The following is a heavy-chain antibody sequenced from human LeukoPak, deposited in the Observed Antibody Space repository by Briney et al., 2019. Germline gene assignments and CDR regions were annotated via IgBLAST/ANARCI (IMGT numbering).Heavy chain of an antibody. CDR1: GGTFSSYS. CDR2: IIPIVGAT. J-gene: IGHJ4*02. D-gene: IGHD3-16*01. V-gene: IGHV1-69*08. Sequence: VASVKVACKASGGTFSSYSIAWVRQAPEQGLEWMGRIIPIVGATNYAQKFQGRVTITADKSANTAYMELTSLTSQDTAVYYWGRFGEFFDSWGQGTLVSVS. CDR3: GRFGEFFDS.